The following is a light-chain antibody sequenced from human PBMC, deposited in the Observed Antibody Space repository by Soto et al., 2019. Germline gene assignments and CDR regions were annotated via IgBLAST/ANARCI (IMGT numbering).Light chain of an antibody. V-gene: IGLV1-47*02. CDR1: SSNIGSNY. CDR2: NSN. J-gene: IGLJ2*01. CDR3: ASWDDSLRGVV. Sequence: QSVLTQPPSASGTPGQRVIISCSGSSSNIGSNYVYWYQQLLGTAPKLLIYNSNQRPSGVPDRFSGSRSGTSASLAISGLRSDDESDYYCASWDDSLRGVVFGGGTKLTVL.